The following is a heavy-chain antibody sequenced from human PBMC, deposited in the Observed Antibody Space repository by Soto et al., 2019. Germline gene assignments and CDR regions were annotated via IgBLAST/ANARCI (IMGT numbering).Heavy chain of an antibody. V-gene: IGHV5-51*01. CDR3: ARHLVGSTRGNFDY. CDR2: IYPYDSDT. D-gene: IGHD2-2*01. Sequence: GESLKISCKTSGYSFTSYWIGWVRQMPGKGMEWMGNIYPYDSDTRYSPSFQGQVTTSADTSITTAYLQWSGLRASDTAMYFCARHLVGSTRGNFDYWGQGTLVTV. J-gene: IGHJ4*01. CDR1: GYSFTSYW.